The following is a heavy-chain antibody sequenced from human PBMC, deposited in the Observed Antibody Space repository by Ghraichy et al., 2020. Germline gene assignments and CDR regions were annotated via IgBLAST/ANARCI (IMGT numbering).Heavy chain of an antibody. V-gene: IGHV3-23*01. J-gene: IGHJ3*02. D-gene: IGHD6-13*01. CDR2: ISGSGDST. CDR1: GFTFSSYA. CDR3: AKVAIAAQIKHAFDI. Sequence: LSLTCAASGFTFSSYAMTWVRQAPGKGLEWVSVISGSGDSTYYADSVKGRFTLSRDNSKNTLYLQMNSLRAEDTSVYYCAKVAIAAQIKHAFDIWGQGTMVIVSS.